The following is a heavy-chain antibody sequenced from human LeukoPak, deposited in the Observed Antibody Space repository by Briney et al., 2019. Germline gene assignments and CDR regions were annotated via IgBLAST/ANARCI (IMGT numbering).Heavy chain of an antibody. Sequence: PSETLSLTCTVSYGSMYSYYWSWIRQPPGKGLEWIGYIYYTGSINYNPSLKSRVSISIDTSKNQFSLKLSSVTSADTAVYYCVREDNCFDPWGQGTLVTVSS. V-gene: IGHV4-59*01. J-gene: IGHJ5*02. CDR1: YGSMYSYY. CDR3: VREDNCFDP. CDR2: IYYTGSI.